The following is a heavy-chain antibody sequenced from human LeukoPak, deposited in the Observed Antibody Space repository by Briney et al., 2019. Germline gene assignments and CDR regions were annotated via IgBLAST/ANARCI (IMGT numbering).Heavy chain of an antibody. V-gene: IGHV3-21*01. CDR3: ASNNYYDSSGYLDY. Sequence: GGSLRLSCAASGFTFSSYSMNWARQAPGKGLEWVSSISSSSSYIYYADSVKGRFTISRDNAKNSLYLQMNSLRAEDTAVYYCASNNYYDSSGYLDYWGQGTLVTVSS. J-gene: IGHJ4*02. CDR2: ISSSSSYI. D-gene: IGHD3-22*01. CDR1: GFTFSSYS.